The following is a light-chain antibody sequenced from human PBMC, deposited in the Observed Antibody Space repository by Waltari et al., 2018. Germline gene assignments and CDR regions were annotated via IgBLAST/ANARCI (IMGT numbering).Light chain of an antibody. J-gene: IGLJ3*02. CDR1: NNYVGRSAL. Sequence: QSALTQPASVSGSPGPSITISCTGTNNYVGRSALVSWYQQHPGKAPKLVIYGGTKRPSGVSHRFSGSKSGNTASLTISGLQAEDEADYYCSSYAGGGTGVFGGGTKLTVL. CDR2: GGT. CDR3: SSYAGGGTGV. V-gene: IGLV2-23*01.